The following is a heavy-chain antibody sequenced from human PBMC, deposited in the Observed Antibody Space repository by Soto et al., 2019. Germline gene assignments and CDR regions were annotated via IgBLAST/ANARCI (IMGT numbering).Heavy chain of an antibody. D-gene: IGHD2-15*01. Sequence: QVQLVQSGTEVKKPGSSVKVSCKASGGSLSTNPISWVRQAPGQGLEWMGGTGSGTGPGNHAKKVQGRLKVTADKSTSTGYMELTTLSPADTAVYYCARRDSGGFYRFFASWGQGTLVTVSP. CDR3: ARRDSGGFYRFFAS. CDR2: TGSGTGPG. J-gene: IGHJ4*02. V-gene: IGHV1-69*06. CDR1: GGSLSTNP.